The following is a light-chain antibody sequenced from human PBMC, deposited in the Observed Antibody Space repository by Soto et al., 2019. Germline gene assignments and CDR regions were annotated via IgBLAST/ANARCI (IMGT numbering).Light chain of an antibody. J-gene: IGKJ5*01. CDR1: QSFGRNY. V-gene: IGKV3-20*01. CDR2: GAS. CDR3: QQYGSSAIS. Sequence: EIVLTQSQGTLSLSPGKRPTLSCRASQSFGRNYLAWYQQKPAQAPRLLIYGASSRATGIPDRFSGSGSGTDFTLTISRLEPEDFTVYYCQQYGSSAISFGQGTRLETK.